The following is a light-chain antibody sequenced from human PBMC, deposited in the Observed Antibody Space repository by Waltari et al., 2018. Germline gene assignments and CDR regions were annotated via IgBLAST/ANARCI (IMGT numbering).Light chain of an antibody. CDR3: QVWDSSSDHVV. Sequence: SYVLTQPPSVSVAPGKTARITCGGNNIGRKSVHWYQQKPGQAPVLVVYDDSDRPPGIPGRFSGSNSGNTATLTISRVEAGDEADYYWQVWDSSSDHVVFGGGTKLTVL. J-gene: IGLJ2*01. CDR1: NIGRKS. CDR2: DDS. V-gene: IGLV3-21*03.